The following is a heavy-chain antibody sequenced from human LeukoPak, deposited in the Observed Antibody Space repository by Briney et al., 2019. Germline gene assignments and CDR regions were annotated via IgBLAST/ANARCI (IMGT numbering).Heavy chain of an antibody. J-gene: IGHJ4*02. Sequence: SETLSLTCTVSGYSISSDYYWGWIRQPPGKGLEWIGSIYHSGSTYYNPSLKSRVTISVDTSKNQFSLKLSSVTAADTAVYYCARSYSSSSEFVDYWGQGTLVTVSS. V-gene: IGHV4-38-2*02. CDR1: GYSISSDYY. CDR3: ARSYSSSSEFVDY. CDR2: IYHSGST. D-gene: IGHD6-6*01.